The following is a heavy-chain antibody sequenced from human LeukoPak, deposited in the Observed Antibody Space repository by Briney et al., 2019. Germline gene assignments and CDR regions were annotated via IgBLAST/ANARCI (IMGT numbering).Heavy chain of an antibody. J-gene: IGHJ6*03. CDR3: AKDEWKWKVYYYMDV. CDR2: ISGSGDNT. Sequence: GGSLRLSCAASGFTFSTYGMTWVRQAPGKGLEWVSSISGSGDNTYYADSVKGRFTISRDISKNTLYLQMNSLRPEDTAVYYCAKDEWKWKVYYYMDVWGKGTTVTISS. D-gene: IGHD1-1*01. V-gene: IGHV3-23*01. CDR1: GFTFSTYG.